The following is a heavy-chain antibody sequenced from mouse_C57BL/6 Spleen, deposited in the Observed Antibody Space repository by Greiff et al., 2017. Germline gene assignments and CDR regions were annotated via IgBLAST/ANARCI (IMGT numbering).Heavy chain of an antibody. CDR1: GYTFTEYT. J-gene: IGHJ3*01. CDR2: FYPGSGSI. CDR3: ARHEEAGKKGYYYGSSPWFAY. D-gene: IGHD1-1*01. Sequence: QVQLQQSGAELVKPGASVKLSCKASGYTFTEYTIHWVKQRSGQGLEWIGWFYPGSGSIKYNEKFKDKATLTADKSSSTVYMELSRLTSEDSAVYFCARHEEAGKKGYYYGSSPWFAYWGQGTLVTVSA. V-gene: IGHV1-62-2*01.